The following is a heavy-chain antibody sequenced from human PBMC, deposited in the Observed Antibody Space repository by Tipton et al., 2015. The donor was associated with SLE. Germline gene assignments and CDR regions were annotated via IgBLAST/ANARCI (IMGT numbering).Heavy chain of an antibody. D-gene: IGHD2-2*01. CDR3: ARGCSSSTCEPFYFFGMDV. CDR1: GDSLSGQY. CDR2: VFRGGST. V-gene: IGHV4-34*01. J-gene: IGHJ6*02. Sequence: TLSLTCSVYGDSLSGQYWSWIRQPPGKGLEWIGEVFRGGSTDYSPSLESRVTITVVMSKNQFSLRLISVTAADTAVYYCARGCSSSTCEPFYFFGMDVWGQGTTVTVSS.